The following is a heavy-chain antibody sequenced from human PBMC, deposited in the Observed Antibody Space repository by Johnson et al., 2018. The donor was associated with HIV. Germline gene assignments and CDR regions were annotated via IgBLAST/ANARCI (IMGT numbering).Heavy chain of an antibody. V-gene: IGHV3-13*01. D-gene: IGHD1-1*01. CDR2: IGTAGDT. CDR3: ARESPGYAFDI. CDR1: GFTFSSYD. Sequence: VQLVESGGGLVQPGGSLRLSCAASGFTFSSYDMHWVRQATGKGLEWVSAIGTAGDTYYPGSVKGRFTISRENAKNSLYLQINSLRAGDTAVYYCARESPGYAFDIWGQGTMVTVSS. J-gene: IGHJ3*02.